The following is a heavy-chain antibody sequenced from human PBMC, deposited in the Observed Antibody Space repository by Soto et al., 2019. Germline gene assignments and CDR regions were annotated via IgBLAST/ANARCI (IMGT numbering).Heavy chain of an antibody. D-gene: IGHD6-6*01. CDR3: ARGLATLPVFAFDI. J-gene: IGHJ3*02. CDR1: GISLSTSGVG. Sequence: QITLKGSGPTLVKPTQTLTLTCTLSGISLSTSGVGLGWIRQTPGKALEWLALIYWNDDKHYNPSLKTRLTITKDTSKNQAVLTMTNMDPVDTATYYCARGLATLPVFAFDIWDQGTEVTVSP. V-gene: IGHV2-5*01. CDR2: IYWNDDK.